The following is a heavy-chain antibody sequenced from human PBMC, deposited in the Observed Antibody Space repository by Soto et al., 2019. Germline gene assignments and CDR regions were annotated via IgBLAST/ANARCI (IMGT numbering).Heavy chain of an antibody. CDR1: GYTFTSYG. CDR3: ARVTMIVVVTESDYFDY. J-gene: IGHJ4*02. V-gene: IGHV1-18*01. CDR2: ISAYNGNT. D-gene: IGHD3-22*01. Sequence: QVQLVQSGAEVKKPGASVTVSCKASGYTFTSYGISWVRQAPGQGLEWMGWISAYNGNTNYAQKLQGRVTMTTDTSTSTAYMELRSLRSDDTAVYYCARVTMIVVVTESDYFDYWGQGTLVTVSS.